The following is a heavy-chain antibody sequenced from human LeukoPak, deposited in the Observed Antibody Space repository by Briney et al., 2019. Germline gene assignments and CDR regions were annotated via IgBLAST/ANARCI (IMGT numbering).Heavy chain of an antibody. CDR1: GFTFDDYA. Sequence: GRSLRLSCAASGFTFDDYAMHWVRQAPGKGLEWVSGISWNSGSIGHADSVKGRFTISRDNAKNSLYLQMNSLRAEDTALYYCAKGHHCSSTSCYSGLYNWFDPWGQGTLVTVSS. J-gene: IGHJ5*02. CDR2: ISWNSGSI. CDR3: AKGHHCSSTSCYSGLYNWFDP. D-gene: IGHD2-2*02. V-gene: IGHV3-9*01.